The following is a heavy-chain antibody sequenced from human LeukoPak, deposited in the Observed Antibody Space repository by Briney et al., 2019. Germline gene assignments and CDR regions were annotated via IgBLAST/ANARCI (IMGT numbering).Heavy chain of an antibody. CDR2: IYHSGST. J-gene: IGHJ6*03. V-gene: IGHV4-30-2*01. Sequence: SETLSLTCTVSGGSISSGGYYWSWIRQPPGKGLEWIGYIYHSGSTYYNPSLKSRVTISVDRSKNQFSLKLSSVTAADTAVYYCASSLGPYCSGGSCPYYYYMDVWGKGTTVTVSS. CDR1: GGSISSGGYY. CDR3: ASSLGPYCSGGSCPYYYYMDV. D-gene: IGHD2-15*01.